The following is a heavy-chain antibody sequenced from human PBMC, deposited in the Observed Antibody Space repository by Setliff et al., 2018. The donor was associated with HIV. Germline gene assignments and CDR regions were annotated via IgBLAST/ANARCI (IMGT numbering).Heavy chain of an antibody. CDR2: ISSSSSYI. V-gene: IGHV3-21*01. Sequence: GGSLRLSCAASGFTFSSYTMNWVRQAPGKGLEWVSSISSSSSYIYYADSVKGRFTISRDDSESTLFLQMNSLRVDDTAVYYCARVRYCSSTTCFDFWGQGTLVTVSS. J-gene: IGHJ4*02. D-gene: IGHD2-2*01. CDR3: ARVRYCSSTTCFDF. CDR1: GFTFSSYT.